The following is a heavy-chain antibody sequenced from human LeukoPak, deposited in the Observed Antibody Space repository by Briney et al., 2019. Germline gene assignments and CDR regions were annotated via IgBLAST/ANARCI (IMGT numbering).Heavy chain of an antibody. J-gene: IGHJ4*02. CDR1: GGSFSGYY. D-gene: IGHD3-10*01. CDR3: AIGRKYYGSGSSRSYYFDY. Sequence: PSETLSLTCAVYGGSFSGYYWSWIRQPPGKGLEWIGEINHSGSTNYNPSLKSRVTISVDTSKNQFSLKLSSVTAADTAVYYCAIGRKYYGSGSSRSYYFDYWGQGTLVTVSS. CDR2: INHSGST. V-gene: IGHV4-34*01.